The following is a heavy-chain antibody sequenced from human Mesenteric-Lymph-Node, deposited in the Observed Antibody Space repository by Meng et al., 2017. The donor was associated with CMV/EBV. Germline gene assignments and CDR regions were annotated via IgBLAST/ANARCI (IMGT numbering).Heavy chain of an antibody. J-gene: IGHJ4*02. V-gene: IGHV1-69*01. D-gene: IGHD2-15*01. CDR1: GGSFSTDA. CDR2: IIPLFGTG. CDR3: AREGARGPKNPFDY. Sequence: KASGGSFSTDAISWVRQAPGQGLEWMGGIIPLFGTGNYAQKFQGRVTITADESTSTAYMELSSLRSEDTAVYYCAREGARGPKNPFDYWGQGTLVTVSS.